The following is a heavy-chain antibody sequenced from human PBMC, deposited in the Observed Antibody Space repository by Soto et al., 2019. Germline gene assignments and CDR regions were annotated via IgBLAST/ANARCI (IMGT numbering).Heavy chain of an antibody. D-gene: IGHD4-17*01. CDR2: ISGSGGST. J-gene: IGHJ6*02. CDR3: AKDLPTVVTPRDYDYYGMDV. Sequence: GGSLRLSCAASGFTFSSYAMSWVRQAPGKGLEWVSAISGSGGSTYYADSVKGRFTISRDNSKNTLYLQMNSLRAEDTAVYYCAKDLPTVVTPRDYDYYGMDVWGQGTTVTVSS. V-gene: IGHV3-23*01. CDR1: GFTFSSYA.